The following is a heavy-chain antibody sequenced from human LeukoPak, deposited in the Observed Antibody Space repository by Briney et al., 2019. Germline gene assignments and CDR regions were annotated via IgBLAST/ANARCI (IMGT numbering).Heavy chain of an antibody. J-gene: IGHJ4*02. Sequence: GGSLRLSCAASGFTFSSYSMSWVRQAPGKGLEWVANIKEDGSEKYYLDSLKGRFSTSRDNAKTSLFLQMNSLRAEDTAVYYCARGGAPEYSYGYHFDYWGQGTLVTVSS. CDR1: GFTFSSYS. V-gene: IGHV3-7*01. CDR3: ARGGAPEYSYGYHFDY. CDR2: IKEDGSEK. D-gene: IGHD5-18*01.